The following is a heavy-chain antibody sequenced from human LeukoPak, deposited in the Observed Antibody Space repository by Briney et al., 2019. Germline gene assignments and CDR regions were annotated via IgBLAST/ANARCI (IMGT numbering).Heavy chain of an antibody. V-gene: IGHV3-23*01. CDR2: ITGSGDGT. J-gene: IGHJ4*02. Sequence: GGSLRLSCTASGFTFSSYVMRWIRLAPGKGLEWVSTITGSGDGTYYADSVKGRFTISRDNSKNTLYLQMNSLRAEDTAVYYCAKSGRAGYDILTGYYTTYFDYWGQGTLVTVSS. CDR3: AKSGRAGYDILTGYYTTYFDY. D-gene: IGHD3-9*01. CDR1: GFTFSSYV.